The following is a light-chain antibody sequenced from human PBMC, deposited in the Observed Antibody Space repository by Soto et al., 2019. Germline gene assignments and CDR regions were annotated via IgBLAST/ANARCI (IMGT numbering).Light chain of an antibody. CDR2: GAS. V-gene: IGKV3-11*01. Sequence: EIVLTQSPATLSLSPGERATLSCWASQSVSNSLAWLQQRPGQAPRLLIYGASDRATGIPARFSGTGSGTDFTLPISSLEPEDFAVSYCQQRAKWPRTFGQGTKVEIK. CDR1: QSVSNS. CDR3: QQRAKWPRT. J-gene: IGKJ1*01.